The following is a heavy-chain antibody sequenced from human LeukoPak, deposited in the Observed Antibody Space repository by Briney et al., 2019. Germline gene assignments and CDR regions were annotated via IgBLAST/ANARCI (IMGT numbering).Heavy chain of an antibody. V-gene: IGHV4-39*07. CDR1: GGSISNSNYY. J-gene: IGHJ4*02. Sequence: SETLSLTCTVSGGSISNSNYYWAWIRQPPGKGLEWIGSMHYSGSTYYNPSLKSRVTISVDTSKNQFSLKLSSVTAADTAVYYCARSYDFWSGDSQFDYWGQGTLVTVPS. D-gene: IGHD3-3*01. CDR2: MHYSGST. CDR3: ARSYDFWSGDSQFDY.